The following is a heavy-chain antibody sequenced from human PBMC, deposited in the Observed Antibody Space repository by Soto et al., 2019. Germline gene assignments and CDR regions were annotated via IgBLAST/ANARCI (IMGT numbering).Heavy chain of an antibody. Sequence: QVQLVESGGGVVQPGRSLRLSCAASGFTFSSYGMHWVRQAPGKGLEWVAVISYDGSNKYYADSVKGRFTISRDNSKNTLYLQMNRLRAEDTAVYYCAKVAPGDDFWYYGMDVWGQGTTVTVSS. D-gene: IGHD3-3*01. V-gene: IGHV3-30*18. CDR2: ISYDGSNK. J-gene: IGHJ6*02. CDR3: AKVAPGDDFWYYGMDV. CDR1: GFTFSSYG.